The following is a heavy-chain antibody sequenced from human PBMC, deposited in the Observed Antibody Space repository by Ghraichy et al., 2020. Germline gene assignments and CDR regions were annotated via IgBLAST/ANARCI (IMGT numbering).Heavy chain of an antibody. CDR3: ARDRVYDSSGYYRLYGMDV. CDR1: GGSISSYY. D-gene: IGHD3-22*01. Sequence: SETLSLTCTVSGGSISSYYWSWIRQPAGKGLEWIGRIYSSGSTYYNPSLKSRDTMSVNTSKNQFSLKLSSVTAADTAVYYCARDRVYDSSGYYRLYGMDVWGQGTTVTVSS. CDR2: IYSSGST. V-gene: IGHV4-4*07. J-gene: IGHJ6*02.